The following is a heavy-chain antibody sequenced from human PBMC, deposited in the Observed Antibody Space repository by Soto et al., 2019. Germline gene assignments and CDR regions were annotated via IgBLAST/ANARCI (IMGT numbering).Heavy chain of an antibody. Sequence: QVQLVESGGGVVQPGRSLRLSCAASGFTFSTYAVHWVRQAPGKGLGWVAVISYDGSNEYYADSVKGRFTISRDNSKNTLYLQMNSLRAEDTAVYYCARGGAGGYYGSGRTPNAFDIWGQGTMVTVSS. CDR1: GFTFSTYA. V-gene: IGHV3-30-3*01. D-gene: IGHD3-10*01. J-gene: IGHJ3*02. CDR3: ARGGAGGYYGSGRTPNAFDI. CDR2: ISYDGSNE.